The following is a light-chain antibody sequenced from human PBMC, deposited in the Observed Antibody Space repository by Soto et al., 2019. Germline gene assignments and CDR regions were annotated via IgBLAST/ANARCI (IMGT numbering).Light chain of an antibody. J-gene: IGKJ2*01. CDR2: LGS. CDR3: MQVLQTPYT. V-gene: IGKV2-28*01. CDR1: GDLQRSHGYSY. Sequence: DIVMPQSPLSLPVIPGEPASISCRSSGDLQRSHGYSYLDWYLQKPGQSPQLLIYLGSNRASGVPDRFSDSGSGTDFTLKISRVEAEDVGVYYCMQVLQTPYTFGQGTRLEIK.